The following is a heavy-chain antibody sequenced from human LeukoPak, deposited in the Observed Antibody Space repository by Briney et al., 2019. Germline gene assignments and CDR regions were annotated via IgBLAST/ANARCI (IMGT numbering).Heavy chain of an antibody. J-gene: IGHJ4*02. CDR3: ASHSGGYAY. V-gene: IGHV4-39*07. Sequence: SSETLSLTCTVSGASISSYYWAWNRQPPGKGLEWIGSIYYSGSTYYNPSLKSRVTISVDTSKNQFSLKLSSVTAADTAVYYCASHSGGYAYWGQGTLVTVSS. D-gene: IGHD5-12*01. CDR2: IYYSGST. CDR1: GASISSYY.